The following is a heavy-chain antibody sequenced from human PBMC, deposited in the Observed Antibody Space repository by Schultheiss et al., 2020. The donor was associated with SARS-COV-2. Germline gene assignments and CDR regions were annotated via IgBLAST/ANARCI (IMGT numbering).Heavy chain of an antibody. CDR3: ARGVYSSSWSGAFDI. D-gene: IGHD6-13*01. Sequence: SETLSLTCTVSGGSISSSSYYWGWIRQPPGKGLEWIGSIYYSGSTYYNPSLKSRVTISVDTSKNQFSLKLSSVTAADTAVYYCARGVYSSSWSGAFDIWGQGTMVTVSS. CDR2: IYYSGST. V-gene: IGHV4-39*01. J-gene: IGHJ3*02. CDR1: GGSISSSSYY.